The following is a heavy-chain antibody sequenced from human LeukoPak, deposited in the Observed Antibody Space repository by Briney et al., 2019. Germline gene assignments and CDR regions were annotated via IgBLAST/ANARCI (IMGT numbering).Heavy chain of an antibody. CDR1: GGSFSGYY. J-gene: IGHJ6*03. V-gene: IGHV4-34*01. Sequence: PSETLSLTCAVYGGSFSGYYWSWIRQPPGKGLEWIGEINHSGSTNYNPSLKSRVTISVDKSKNQFSLKLSSVTAADTAVYYCAREVAARGVKYYYYYMDVWGKGTTVTVSS. CDR2: INHSGST. CDR3: AREVAARGVKYYYYYMDV. D-gene: IGHD6-6*01.